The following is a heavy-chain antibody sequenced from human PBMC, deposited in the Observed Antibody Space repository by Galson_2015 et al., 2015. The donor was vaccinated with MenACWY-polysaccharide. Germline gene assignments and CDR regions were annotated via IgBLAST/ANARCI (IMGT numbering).Heavy chain of an antibody. CDR1: GFIFSDFS. J-gene: IGHJ4*02. CDR2: FRGSDGAI. Sequence: SLRLSCAASGFIFSDFSVNWVRQVPGKGLEWISYFRGSDGAIYYADSVKGRFTISRDSAKNSLFLQMNSLRDEDTAIYYCARDRSWAFDYWSQGTLVTVSS. D-gene: IGHD3-16*01. CDR3: ARDRSWAFDY. V-gene: IGHV3-48*02.